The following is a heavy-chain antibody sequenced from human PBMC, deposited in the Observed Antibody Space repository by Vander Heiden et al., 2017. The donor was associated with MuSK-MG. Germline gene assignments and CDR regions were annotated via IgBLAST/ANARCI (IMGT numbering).Heavy chain of an antibody. D-gene: IGHD1-20*01. Sequence: QVQLQESGPGLVKPSETLSLTCTVSGDSVTSATYYWTWIRQPPGKGLEYIGFTHYSGTTHSSPSLRSRVTISLDSSKNQFSLKLTSVTAADTAVYFCASGTLHYKDLTWGQGTLVTVSS. J-gene: IGHJ5*02. CDR3: ASGTLHYKDLT. V-gene: IGHV4-61*01. CDR1: GDSVTSATYY. CDR2: THYSGTT.